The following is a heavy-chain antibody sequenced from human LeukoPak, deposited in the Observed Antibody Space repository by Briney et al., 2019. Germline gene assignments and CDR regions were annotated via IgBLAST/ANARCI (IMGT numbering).Heavy chain of an antibody. CDR2: INYSGGT. D-gene: IGHD3-22*01. CDR3: ARYYYDSSGYSHGMDV. V-gene: IGHV4-59*08. Sequence: SETLSLTCIVSGGSINSYYWSWIRQPPGKGLEWIGHINYSGGTKYNPSLKSRVTISVDTPKNQFSLKLSSVIAADTAVYYCARYYYDSSGYSHGMDVWGQGTTVTVSS. CDR1: GGSINSYY. J-gene: IGHJ6*02.